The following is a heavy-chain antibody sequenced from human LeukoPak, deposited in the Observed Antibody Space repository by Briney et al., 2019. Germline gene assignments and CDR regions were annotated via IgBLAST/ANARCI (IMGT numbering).Heavy chain of an antibody. J-gene: IGHJ4*02. CDR3: ARVPLSTAPYYYFDY. D-gene: IGHD5-18*01. CDR2: IYTSGST. Sequence: KASETLSLTCTVSGGSISSYYWSWIRQPAGKGLEWIGRIYTSGSTNYNPSLKSRVTMSVDTSKNQFSLKLSSVTAADTAVYYCARVPLSTAPYYYFDYWGQGTLVTVSS. CDR1: GGSISSYY. V-gene: IGHV4-4*07.